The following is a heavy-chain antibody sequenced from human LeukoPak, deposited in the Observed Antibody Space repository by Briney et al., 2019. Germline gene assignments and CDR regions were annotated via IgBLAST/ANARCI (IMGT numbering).Heavy chain of an antibody. J-gene: IGHJ4*02. D-gene: IGHD6-19*01. CDR2: IYTSGST. CDR1: GGSISSGSYY. V-gene: IGHV4-61*02. Sequence: SQTLSLTCTVSGGSISSGSYYWSWIRQPAGKGLEWIGRIYTSGSTNYNPSLKSRVTISVDTSKNQFSLKLSSVTAADTAVYYCALTWYSSGWYFGYWGQGTLVTVSS. CDR3: ALTWYSSGWYFGY.